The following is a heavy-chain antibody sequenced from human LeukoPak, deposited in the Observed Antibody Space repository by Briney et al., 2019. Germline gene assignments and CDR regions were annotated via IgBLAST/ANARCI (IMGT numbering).Heavy chain of an antibody. Sequence: GRSLRLSCAASGFTFSSYAMHWVRQAPGKGLEWVAVISYDGSNKYYADSVKGRFTISRDNSKNTLYLQMNSLRAEDTAVYYRARDRLREYSYGFSSFDYWGQGTLVTVSS. CDR3: ARDRLREYSYGFSSFDY. CDR2: ISYDGSNK. J-gene: IGHJ4*02. D-gene: IGHD5-18*01. V-gene: IGHV3-30-3*01. CDR1: GFTFSSYA.